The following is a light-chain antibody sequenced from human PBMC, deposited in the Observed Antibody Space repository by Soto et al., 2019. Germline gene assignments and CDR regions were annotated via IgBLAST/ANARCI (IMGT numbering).Light chain of an antibody. V-gene: IGKV1-9*01. J-gene: IGKJ5*01. CDR1: QGISSF. CDR2: AAS. CDR3: QQLNIDSYPIT. Sequence: IQLTQSPSSLSASIGDRVTITCRASQGISSFLAWYQQKPGKAPKLLIYAASTLQSGIPSRFSASGSGTDFTLTISSLQPEDFATYYCQQLNIDSYPITFGQGTRVEIK.